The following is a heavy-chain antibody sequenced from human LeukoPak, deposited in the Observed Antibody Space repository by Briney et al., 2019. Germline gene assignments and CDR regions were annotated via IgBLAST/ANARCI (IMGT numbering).Heavy chain of an antibody. J-gene: IGHJ4*02. Sequence: PGGSLRLSCAASGFTFSTFAMLWVRQPRGKGLEWVSAISGSGGSTYYADSVKGRFTISRDNSKKTLYLQMHSLRAEDTAVYYCAKASVWTMVRVVSYFDDWGQGIQVTVSS. CDR2: ISGSGGST. CDR1: GFTFSTFA. V-gene: IGHV3-23*01. D-gene: IGHD3-10*01. CDR3: AKASVWTMVRVVSYFDD.